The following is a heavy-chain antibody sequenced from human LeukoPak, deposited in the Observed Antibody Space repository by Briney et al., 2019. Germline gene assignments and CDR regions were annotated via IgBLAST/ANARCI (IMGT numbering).Heavy chain of an antibody. CDR2: IYYSGST. CDR3: ARGTYYYDSSGYYYWFDP. Sequence: PSQTLSLTCTVSGGSISSGDYYWSWIRQPPGEGLEWIGYIYYSGSTYYNPSLKSRVTISVDTSKNQFSLKLSSVTAADTAVYYCARGTYYYDSSGYYYWFDPWGQGTLVTVSS. J-gene: IGHJ5*02. CDR1: GGSISSGDYY. V-gene: IGHV4-30-4*01. D-gene: IGHD3-22*01.